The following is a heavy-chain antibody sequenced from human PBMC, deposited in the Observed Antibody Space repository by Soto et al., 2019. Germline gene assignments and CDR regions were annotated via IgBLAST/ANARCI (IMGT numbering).Heavy chain of an antibody. J-gene: IGHJ4*02. V-gene: IGHV3-23*01. CDR3: SKEGDCGSTSCIPFDF. D-gene: IGHD2-2*01. CDR2: ISGPGGRT. Sequence: VQLLESGGTLVQPGGSLRLSCAGSGFTFSDYAMTWVRQAPGKGLEWVSAISGPGGRTYYADSVKGRFTISRDNSEKTLYLQMNSLRPEDTAVYYCSKEGDCGSTSCIPFDFWGQGTLVTVSA. CDR1: GFTFSDYA.